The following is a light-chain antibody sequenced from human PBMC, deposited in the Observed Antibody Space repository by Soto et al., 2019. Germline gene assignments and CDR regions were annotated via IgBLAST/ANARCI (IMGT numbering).Light chain of an antibody. CDR2: GAS. V-gene: IGKV3-20*01. Sequence: EIVLTQSPGTLSLSPGERATLSCRASQSVFSSYLAWYQKKPGQAPRLLIYGASSRATDIPDRFSGSGSGTDFTLTISSLEPEDFALYYCQQYGSSPWTFGQGTKVEIK. J-gene: IGKJ1*01. CDR3: QQYGSSPWT. CDR1: QSVFSSY.